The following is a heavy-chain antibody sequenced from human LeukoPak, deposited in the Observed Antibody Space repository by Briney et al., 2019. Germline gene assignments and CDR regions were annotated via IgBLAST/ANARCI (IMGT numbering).Heavy chain of an antibody. V-gene: IGHV1-18*01. CDR3: ARDPSNTSGNYAYFDF. Sequence: GASVNVSCKASGYTFTRHGISWVRQAPEQGLEWMGWISAYNGDTRYAQNFQGRVTITTDTSTTTSYMELRSLRSDDTAVYYCARDPSNTSGNYAYFDFWGQGTLVTVSS. CDR1: GYTFTRHG. J-gene: IGHJ4*02. D-gene: IGHD3-22*01. CDR2: ISAYNGDT.